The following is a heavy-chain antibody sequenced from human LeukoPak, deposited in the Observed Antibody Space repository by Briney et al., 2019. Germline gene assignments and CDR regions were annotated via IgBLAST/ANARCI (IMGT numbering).Heavy chain of an antibody. CDR2: TYYRSKWYN. V-gene: IGHV6-1*01. CDR3: ARSMVRGKMGGFDY. J-gene: IGHJ4*02. CDR1: GDSVSSNSAA. Sequence: SQTLSLTCAISGDSVSSNSAAWNWIRQSPSRGLEWLGRTYYRSKWYNDHAVSVKSRITINPDTSKNQFSLQLNSVTPEDTAVYYCARSMVRGKMGGFDYWGQGTLVTVSS. D-gene: IGHD3-10*01.